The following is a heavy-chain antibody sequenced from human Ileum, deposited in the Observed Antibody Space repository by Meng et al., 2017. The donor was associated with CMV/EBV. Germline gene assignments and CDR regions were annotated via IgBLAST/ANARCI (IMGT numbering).Heavy chain of an antibody. CDR3: ARNVGFYSSPIAY. V-gene: IGHV4-39*07. D-gene: IGHD3-3*01. CDR1: GGSATSITYY. CDR2: VYYSGTT. J-gene: IGHJ4*02. Sequence: EGAGRGVGEPQGTLALPLIAHGGSATSITYYWGWIRQPPGKGLEWIGSVYYSGTTYYNPSLKSRVNMSIDTSKNRFSLKLSSATAADTAVYYCARNVGFYSSPIAYWGQGALVTVSS.